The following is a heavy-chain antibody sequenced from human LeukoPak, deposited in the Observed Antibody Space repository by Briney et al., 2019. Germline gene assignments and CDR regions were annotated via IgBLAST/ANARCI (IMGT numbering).Heavy chain of an antibody. CDR1: GYTFTSYG. Sequence: ASVKVSCKASGYTFTSYGISWVRQAPGQGLEWMGWISAYNGNTNYAQKLQGRVTMTTDTSTSTAYMELRSLRSDDTAVYYCAKGYCSGGSCYLRWFDAWGQGTLVTVSS. CDR3: AKGYCSGGSCYLRWFDA. CDR2: ISAYNGNT. D-gene: IGHD2-15*01. V-gene: IGHV1-18*01. J-gene: IGHJ5*02.